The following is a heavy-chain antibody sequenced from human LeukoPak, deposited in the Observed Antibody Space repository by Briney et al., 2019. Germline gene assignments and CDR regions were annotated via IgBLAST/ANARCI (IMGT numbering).Heavy chain of an antibody. Sequence: SQTLSLTCTVSGGSISSGSYYWSWIRQPAGKGLEWIGRIYTSGSTNYNPSLKSRVTISVDTSKNQFSLKLSSVTAADTAVYYCATIFGVANRIDSWGQGTLVTVSS. J-gene: IGHJ4*02. CDR2: IYTSGST. D-gene: IGHD3-3*01. CDR3: ATIFGVANRIDS. V-gene: IGHV4-61*02. CDR1: GGSISSGSYY.